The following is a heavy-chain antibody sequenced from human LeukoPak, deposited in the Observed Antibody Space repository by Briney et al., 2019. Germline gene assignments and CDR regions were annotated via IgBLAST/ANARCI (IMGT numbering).Heavy chain of an antibody. CDR1: GYTFTSYA. CDR3: ARGATDCSSTSCYQQDY. J-gene: IGHJ4*02. Sequence: GASVKVSCKASGYTFTSYAISWVRQAPGQGLEWMGGIIPIFGTANYAQKFQGRVTITADESTSTAYMELSSLRSEDTAVYYCARGATDCSSTSCYQQDYWGQGTLVTVSS. CDR2: IIPIFGTA. V-gene: IGHV1-69*13. D-gene: IGHD2-2*01.